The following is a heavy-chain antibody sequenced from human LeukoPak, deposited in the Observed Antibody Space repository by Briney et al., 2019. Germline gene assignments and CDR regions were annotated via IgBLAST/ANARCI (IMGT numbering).Heavy chain of an antibody. J-gene: IGHJ4*02. V-gene: IGHV1-18*01. D-gene: IGHD3-22*01. CDR1: GYTFTSYA. CDR3: ARGLPPRRNYDSSGYYSYYFDY. CDR2: IKPDNGNT. Sequence: ASVKVSCKASGYTFTSYAMNWVRQAPGQGLEWMGWIKPDNGNTKSAQKFQGRVTMTTDTSTSTAYMELRSLTSDDTAVFYCARGLPPRRNYDSSGYYSYYFDYWGQGTLVTVSS.